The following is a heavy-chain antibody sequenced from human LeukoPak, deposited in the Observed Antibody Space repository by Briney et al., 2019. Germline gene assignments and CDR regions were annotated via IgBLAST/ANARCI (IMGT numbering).Heavy chain of an antibody. Sequence: GGSLSLSCAATEFTFSDHYMDWVRQAPGKGLEWIGRTRNKANSYTTEYAASVKGRFTISRDDSKNSLYLQMNSLKTEDTAVYYCARWDSAVTGYYWGQGTLVTVSS. CDR1: EFTFSDHY. CDR3: ARWDSAVTGYY. D-gene: IGHD3-9*01. CDR2: TRNKANSYTT. J-gene: IGHJ4*02. V-gene: IGHV3-72*01.